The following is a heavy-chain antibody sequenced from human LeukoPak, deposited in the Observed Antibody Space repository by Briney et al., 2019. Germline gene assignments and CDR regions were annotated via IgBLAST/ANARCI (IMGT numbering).Heavy chain of an antibody. CDR3: ARPTTMIDAFDI. D-gene: IGHD3-22*01. J-gene: IGHJ3*02. CDR1: GGSISSYY. Sequence: PSETLSLTCTVSGGSISSYYWSWIRQPPGKGVEWIGHIYYRGSTNYNPSLKGRVTISIDTSKNQFSLNLSSVTAADTAVYYCARPTTMIDAFDIWGQGTMVTVSS. V-gene: IGHV4-59*08. CDR2: IYYRGST.